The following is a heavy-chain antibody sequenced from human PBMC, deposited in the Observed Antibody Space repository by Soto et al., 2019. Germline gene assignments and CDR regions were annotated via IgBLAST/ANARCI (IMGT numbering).Heavy chain of an antibody. Sequence: EAQLVESGGGLVQPGGSLRLSCTGSGIDLSIYWMHWVRQAPGKGLVWVSRINPESTTISYADSVKGRFTISRDNAENTLFLHMNSLSDEDTGVYYCTKDTFGGRDSWGQGTLVTVSS. D-gene: IGHD2-15*01. CDR3: TKDTFGGRDS. CDR1: GIDLSIYW. CDR2: INPESTTI. J-gene: IGHJ4*02. V-gene: IGHV3-74*01.